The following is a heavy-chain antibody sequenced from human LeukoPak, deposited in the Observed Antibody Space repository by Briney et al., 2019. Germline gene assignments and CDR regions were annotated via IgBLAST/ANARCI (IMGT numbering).Heavy chain of an antibody. CDR2: TYYRSKWYN. D-gene: IGHD5-18*01. J-gene: IGHJ4*02. CDR1: GDSVSSNSAA. V-gene: IGHV6-1*01. CDR3: ARVSYGYSSAYDY. Sequence: SQTLSLTWAISGDSVSSNSAAWNWIRQYPSSGLEWLGRTYYRSKWYNDYAVSVKSRITINPDTSKNQFSLQLNSVTPEDTAVYYCARVSYGYSSAYDYWGQGTLVTVSS.